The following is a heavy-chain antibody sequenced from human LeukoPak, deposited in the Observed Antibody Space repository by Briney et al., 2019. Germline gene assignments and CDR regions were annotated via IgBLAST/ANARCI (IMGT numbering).Heavy chain of an antibody. V-gene: IGHV4-34*01. CDR2: INRGGST. Sequence: KPSETLSLTCAVYGGSFSGYYWSWIRQPPGKGLEWIGEINRGGSTNYNPSLKSRVTISVETSKNQFSLKLRSVTAADKDVYYCARRPGYCGGDCYSAYYYYYYYMEVWGKGTTVTVSS. D-gene: IGHD2-21*01. CDR1: GGSFSGYY. J-gene: IGHJ6*03. CDR3: ARRPGYCGGDCYSAYYYYYYYMEV.